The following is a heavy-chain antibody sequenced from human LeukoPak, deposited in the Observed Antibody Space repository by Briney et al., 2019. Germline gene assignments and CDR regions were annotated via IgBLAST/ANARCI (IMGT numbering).Heavy chain of an antibody. V-gene: IGHV3-30*04. CDR3: ARAYGGLIDY. CDR2: ISFDGRDK. D-gene: IGHD3-16*01. Sequence: GGSLRLSCEASGFTLNSYIMHWVRQAPGKGLEWVALISFDGRDKQYADSVKGRFTISKDNSKNTLYLQMNSLSCDDTSMYFCARAYGGLIDYWGQGTLVTVSS. CDR1: GFTLNSYI. J-gene: IGHJ4*02.